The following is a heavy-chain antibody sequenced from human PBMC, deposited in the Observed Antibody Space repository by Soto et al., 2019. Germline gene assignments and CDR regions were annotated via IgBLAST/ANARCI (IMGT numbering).Heavy chain of an antibody. CDR2: IYYSGST. V-gene: IGHV4-59*01. J-gene: IGHJ4*02. D-gene: IGHD5-12*01. CDR3: ARVFYSEGYRPTYSFDY. CDR1: GGSISSYY. Sequence: PSETLSLTCTVSGGSISSYYWSWIRQPPGKGLEWIGYIYYSGSTNYNPSLKSRVTISVDTSKNQFSLKLSSVTAADTAVYYCARVFYSEGYRPTYSFDYWGPGTLGTVSS.